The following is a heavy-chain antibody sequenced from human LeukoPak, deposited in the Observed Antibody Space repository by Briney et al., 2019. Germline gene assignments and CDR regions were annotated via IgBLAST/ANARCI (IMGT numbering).Heavy chain of an antibody. J-gene: IGHJ4*02. CDR1: GFTFSNAW. Sequence: GGSLRLSCAASGFTFSNAWMSWVRQAPGKGLEWVGRIKSKTDGGTTDYAAPVKGRFTISRDDSKNTLYLQMNSLKTEDTAVYYCTRDPLVAGMFDYWGQGTLVTVSS. D-gene: IGHD6-19*01. V-gene: IGHV3-15*01. CDR2: IKSKTDGGTT. CDR3: TRDPLVAGMFDY.